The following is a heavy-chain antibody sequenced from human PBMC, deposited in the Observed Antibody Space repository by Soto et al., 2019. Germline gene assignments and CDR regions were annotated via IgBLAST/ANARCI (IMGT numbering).Heavy chain of an antibody. CDR2: IYYSGST. CDR3: ARSGDCSGGSCYSVYYYYYGMDV. CDR1: GGSISSYY. V-gene: IGHV4-59*01. D-gene: IGHD2-15*01. Sequence: SETLSLTCTVSGGSISSYYWSWIRQPPGKGLEWIGYIYYSGSTNYNPSLKGRVTISVDTSKNQFSLKLSSVTAADTAVYYCARSGDCSGGSCYSVYYYYYGMDVWGQGTTVTVSS. J-gene: IGHJ6*02.